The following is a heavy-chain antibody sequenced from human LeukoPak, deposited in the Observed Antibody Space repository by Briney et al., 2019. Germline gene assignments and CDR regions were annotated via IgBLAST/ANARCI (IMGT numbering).Heavy chain of an antibody. CDR3: ARDPGRDGYNPDYYFDY. CDR2: IYYSGST. Sequence: SETLSLTCTVSGGSISSYCWSWIRQPPGKGLEWIGYIYYSGSTYYNPSLKSRVTISVDTSRNQFSLQLSSVTAAATAVYYCARDPGRDGYNPDYYFDYWGQGTLVTVSS. D-gene: IGHD5-24*01. CDR1: GGSISSYC. J-gene: IGHJ4*02. V-gene: IGHV4-59*01.